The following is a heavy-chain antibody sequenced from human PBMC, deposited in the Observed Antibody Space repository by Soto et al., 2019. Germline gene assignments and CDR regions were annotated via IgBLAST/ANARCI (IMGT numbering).Heavy chain of an antibody. V-gene: IGHV3-30*18. D-gene: IGHD4-17*01. CDR1: RFAFSSYG. CDR2: ISYDGGYE. J-gene: IGHJ2*01. CDR3: AKGTTVTPWRYLDL. Sequence: QEQLVESGGGVVQPGRSLRLSCAASRFAFSSYGMHWVRQAPGKGLEWVAVISYDGGYENYADSVKGRFTVSRDNSKNTLWLQMNSLRTEDTAVYYWAKGTTVTPWRYLDLWGPGPLVTVSS.